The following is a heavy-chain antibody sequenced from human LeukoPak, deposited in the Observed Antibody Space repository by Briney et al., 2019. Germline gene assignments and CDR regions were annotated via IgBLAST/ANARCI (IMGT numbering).Heavy chain of an antibody. CDR3: ARERDIAVAGNFDY. Sequence: GGSLRLSCAASGFTFDDYAMHWVRQAPGKGLEWVSGISWNSGSIGYADSVKGRFTISRDNAKNSLYLQMNSLRAEDTAVYYCARERDIAVAGNFDYWGQGTLVTVSS. J-gene: IGHJ4*02. CDR2: ISWNSGSI. V-gene: IGHV3-9*01. CDR1: GFTFDDYA. D-gene: IGHD6-19*01.